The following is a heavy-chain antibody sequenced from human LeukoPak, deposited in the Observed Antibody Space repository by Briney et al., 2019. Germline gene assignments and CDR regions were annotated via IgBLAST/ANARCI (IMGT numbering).Heavy chain of an antibody. CDR1: GGSISSSSYY. CDR2: IYYSGST. CDR3: ARGSSSGWFLGDV. J-gene: IGHJ6*04. V-gene: IGHV4-39*07. D-gene: IGHD6-19*01. Sequence: SETLSLTCTVSGGSISSSSYYWGWIRQPPGKGLEWIGSIYYSGSTSYNPSLKSRVTISVYTSKNQFSLKLSSVTAADTAVYHCARGSSSGWFLGDVWGKGTTVTVSS.